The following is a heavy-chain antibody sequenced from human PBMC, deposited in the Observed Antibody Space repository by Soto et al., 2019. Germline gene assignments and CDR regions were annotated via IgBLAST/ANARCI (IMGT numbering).Heavy chain of an antibody. D-gene: IGHD3-10*01. V-gene: IGHV1-69*02. CDR3: ASSTMVRGGGYGMDV. J-gene: IGHJ6*02. CDR1: GGTFSSYT. Sequence: QVQLVQSGAEVKKPGSSVKVSCKASGGTFSSYTISWVRQAPGQGLEWMGRIIPILGIANYAQKFQGRVTITAEKSTSKAYMELSSLGSEDTAVYYCASSTMVRGGGYGMDVWGQGTTVTVSS. CDR2: IIPILGIA.